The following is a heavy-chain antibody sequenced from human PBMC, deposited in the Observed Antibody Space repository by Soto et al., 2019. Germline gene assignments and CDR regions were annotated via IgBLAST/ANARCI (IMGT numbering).Heavy chain of an antibody. D-gene: IGHD2-15*01. J-gene: IGHJ4*02. V-gene: IGHV1-69*01. CDR2: FISIFGAA. CDR3: ARSERYCSGGSYYYSGLFGVFAY. CDR1: VGAFSSNS. Sequence: GVPANVSADASVGAFSSNSSRSVQHQSGKGLEWMGVFISIFGAANYAQMFQGRVTITADESTSTAYMELRSLRSEDTAVYYCARSERYCSGGSYYYSGLFGVFAYRGQGTLDPGSS.